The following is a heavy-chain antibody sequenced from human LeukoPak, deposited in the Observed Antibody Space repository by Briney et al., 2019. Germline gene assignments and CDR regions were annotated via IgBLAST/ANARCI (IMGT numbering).Heavy chain of an antibody. CDR2: INHSGST. CDR1: GGSFSGYY. CDR3: ATRIAAAGTWYWYFDL. Sequence: SEILSLTCAVYGGSFSGYYWSWIRQPSGKGLEWIGEINHSGSTNYNPSLKSRVTISVDTSKNQFSLKLSSVTAADTAVYYCATRIAAAGTWYWYFDLWGRGTLVTVSS. D-gene: IGHD6-13*01. V-gene: IGHV4-34*01. J-gene: IGHJ2*01.